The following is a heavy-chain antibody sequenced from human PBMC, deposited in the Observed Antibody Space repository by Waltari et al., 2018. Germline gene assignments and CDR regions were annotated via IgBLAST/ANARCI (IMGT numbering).Heavy chain of an antibody. CDR3: AKPNMVRGVTALDY. J-gene: IGHJ4*02. D-gene: IGHD3-10*01. Sequence: EVQLLESGGGLVQPGGSLRLSCAASGFTFRSYAMRWVRQVPGKGLEWVSAISGSGGSTYYADSVKCRFTISRDNSKNTLYLQMNSLRAEDTAVYSCAKPNMVRGVTALDYWGQGTLVTVSS. V-gene: IGHV3-23*01. CDR1: GFTFRSYA. CDR2: ISGSGGST.